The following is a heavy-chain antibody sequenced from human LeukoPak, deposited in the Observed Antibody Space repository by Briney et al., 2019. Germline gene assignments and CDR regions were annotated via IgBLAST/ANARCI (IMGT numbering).Heavy chain of an antibody. CDR3: ARGYCSGGSCYHFDY. CDR1: GYTFTSSD. J-gene: IGHJ4*02. Sequence: GASVKVSCKASGYTFTSSDINWVRQATGQGIEWMGWMNPNSGNTGYAQKFQGRVTITRNTSISTAYMELRSLRFDDTAVYYCARGYCSGGSCYHFDYWGQGTLVTVSS. CDR2: MNPNSGNT. V-gene: IGHV1-8*03. D-gene: IGHD2-15*01.